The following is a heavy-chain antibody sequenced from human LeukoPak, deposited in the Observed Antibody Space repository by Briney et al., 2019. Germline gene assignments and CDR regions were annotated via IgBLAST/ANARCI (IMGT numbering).Heavy chain of an antibody. Sequence: SETLSLTCTVSGGSISSYYWSWIRQPAGKGLEWIGHIYTSGSTNYNPSLKSRVTMSVGTSKNQFSLKLSSVTAADTAVYYCARGRYCSADICSGGDAFDIWGQGTMVSVSS. D-gene: IGHD2-15*01. CDR3: ARGRYCSADICSGGDAFDI. CDR1: GGSISSYY. V-gene: IGHV4-4*07. CDR2: IYTSGST. J-gene: IGHJ3*02.